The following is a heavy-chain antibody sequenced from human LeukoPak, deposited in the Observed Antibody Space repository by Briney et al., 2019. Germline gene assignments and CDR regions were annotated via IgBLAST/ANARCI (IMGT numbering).Heavy chain of an antibody. J-gene: IGHJ4*02. CDR1: GGSFSGHY. D-gene: IGHD6-13*01. CDR2: INHGGST. CDR3: ARGRYVTTRGGAAAGFLDY. Sequence: KASETLSLTCAVSGGSFSGHYWNWIRQPPGKGLERIGEINHGGSTNYNPSLKSRVTISVDTSQNQFSLKLSSVTAADTAVYYCARGRYVTTRGGAAAGFLDYWGQGTLVTVST. V-gene: IGHV4-34*01.